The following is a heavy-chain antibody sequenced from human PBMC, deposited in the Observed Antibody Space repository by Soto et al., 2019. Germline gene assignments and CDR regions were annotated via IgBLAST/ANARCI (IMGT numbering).Heavy chain of an antibody. J-gene: IGHJ5*02. CDR3: AKAQGYNIAARLYGCVDP. CDR1: GFTFSSYA. Sequence: EVQLLESGGGLVQPGGSLRLSCAASGFTFSSYAMSWVRQAPRKGLERVSAISGSGGSTYYAASVKGRFTISRDNSKNTLYLQMNSLRAEDAAVYYWAKAQGYNIAARLYGCVDPWGQGTLVTVSS. D-gene: IGHD6-6*01. V-gene: IGHV3-23*01. CDR2: ISGSGGST.